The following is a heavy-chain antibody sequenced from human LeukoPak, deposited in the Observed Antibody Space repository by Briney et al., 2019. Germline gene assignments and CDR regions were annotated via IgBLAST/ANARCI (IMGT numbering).Heavy chain of an antibody. Sequence: GESLKISCKGSGYSFTNYWISWVRQMPGKGLEWMGRIDPSDSYTSYSPSFQGHVTFSADKSISTAYLQWSGLKASDTAMYYCARQTVSVSGALTYYYYGLDVWGQGTTVTVSS. CDR1: GYSFTNYW. J-gene: IGHJ6*02. CDR3: ARQTVSVSGALTYYYYGLDV. CDR2: IDPSDSYT. V-gene: IGHV5-10-1*01. D-gene: IGHD1-26*01.